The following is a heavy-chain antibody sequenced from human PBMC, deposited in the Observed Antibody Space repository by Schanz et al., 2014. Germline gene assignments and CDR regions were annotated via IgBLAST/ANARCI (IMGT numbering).Heavy chain of an antibody. Sequence: EVQLLESGGALVQPGGSLRLSCAASGFSFSIFAMTWVRQAPGKGLEWVSITYSGGSTYYADSVKGRFTISRDNSKNTLYLLMNSLRAEDTAVYYCAKDLISGWSGFDYWGQGTLVTVSS. CDR2: TYSGGST. CDR3: AKDLISGWSGFDY. V-gene: IGHV3-66*01. D-gene: IGHD6-19*01. J-gene: IGHJ4*02. CDR1: GFSFSIFA.